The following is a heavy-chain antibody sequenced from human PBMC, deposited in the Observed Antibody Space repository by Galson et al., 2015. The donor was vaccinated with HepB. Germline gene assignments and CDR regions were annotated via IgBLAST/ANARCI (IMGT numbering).Heavy chain of an antibody. CDR1: GGTLSSYT. D-gene: IGHD2-15*01. CDR2: IISVFDET. CDR3: AREAGGRGFDY. Sequence: SVKVSCKASGGTLSSYTINWVRQAPGQGLEWMGRIISVFDETHYAPAFQGRLILTADKSTSTSYMELSSLRSEDTAIYYCAREAGGRGFDYWGQGTLVTVSS. J-gene: IGHJ4*02. V-gene: IGHV1-69*08.